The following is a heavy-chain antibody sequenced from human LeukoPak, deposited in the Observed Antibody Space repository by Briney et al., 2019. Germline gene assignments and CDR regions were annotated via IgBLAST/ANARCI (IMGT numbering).Heavy chain of an antibody. Sequence: GGSLRLSCAASGFAFDDYGMSWVRQAPGKGLEWVSGISGSGGSTYYADSVEGRFTISRDNSKNTLYLQMNSLRAEDTAVYYCAKPPRGESYYYGMDVWGQGTTVTVSS. J-gene: IGHJ6*02. V-gene: IGHV3-23*01. CDR1: GFAFDDYG. CDR2: ISGSGGST. CDR3: AKPPRGESYYYGMDV. D-gene: IGHD3-10*01.